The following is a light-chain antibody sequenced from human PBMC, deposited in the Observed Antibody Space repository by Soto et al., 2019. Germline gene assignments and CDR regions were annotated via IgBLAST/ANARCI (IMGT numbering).Light chain of an antibody. Sequence: IVLTQSPATLSLSPGERATLSCWASQSVGTYVAWYKQKPCLAPRLVIFDSSTRPTGIPDRFSGSGSGTDFTLTISRLEPEDFAVYFCQQYGNSPQITFGQGTRLEI. J-gene: IGKJ5*01. CDR2: DSS. CDR3: QQYGNSPQIT. CDR1: QSVGTY. V-gene: IGKV3D-20*01.